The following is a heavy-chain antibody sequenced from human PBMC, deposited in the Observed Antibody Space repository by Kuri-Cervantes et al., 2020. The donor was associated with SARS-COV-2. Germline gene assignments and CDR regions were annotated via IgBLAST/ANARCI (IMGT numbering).Heavy chain of an antibody. J-gene: IGHJ4*02. D-gene: IGHD5-12*01. CDR3: ARDYDSHGGY. CDR2: INHSGST. V-gene: IGHV4-34*01. CDR1: GGSFSGYY. Sequence: SQTLSLTCAVYGGSFSGYYWSWIRQPPGKGLEWIGEINHSGSTNYNPSLKSRVTISVDTSKNQFSLKLSSVTAADTAVYYCARDYDSHGGYWGQGTLVTVSS.